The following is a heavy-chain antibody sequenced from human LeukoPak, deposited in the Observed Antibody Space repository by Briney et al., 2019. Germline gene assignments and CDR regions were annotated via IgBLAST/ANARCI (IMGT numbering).Heavy chain of an antibody. Sequence: PGGSLRLSCAASGFTFSSYAMSWVRQAPGKGLEWVSAISGSGGSTYYADSVKGRFTISRDNSKNTLYLQMNSLRAEDTAVYYCAKDHNYYGSGSYSDQNYFDYWGQGTLVTVSS. CDR2: ISGSGGST. CDR3: AKDHNYYGSGSYSDQNYFDY. V-gene: IGHV3-23*01. D-gene: IGHD3-10*01. J-gene: IGHJ4*02. CDR1: GFTFSSYA.